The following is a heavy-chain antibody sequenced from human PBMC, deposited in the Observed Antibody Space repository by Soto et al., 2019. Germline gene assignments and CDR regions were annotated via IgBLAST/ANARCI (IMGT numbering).Heavy chain of an antibody. CDR2: IYYSGNT. Sequence: QVQLQESGPRLVKPSETLSLTCTVSGDSISGYYWSWIRQPPGKGLQWIGYIYYSGNTNYNPSLKGRVPMSVDTSKNQFSLQVSSVTAADTAVYFCAKYRRTDAEGYTFDYWGQGALVTVSS. D-gene: IGHD2-15*01. V-gene: IGHV4-59*01. J-gene: IGHJ4*02. CDR3: AKYRRTDAEGYTFDY. CDR1: GDSISGYY.